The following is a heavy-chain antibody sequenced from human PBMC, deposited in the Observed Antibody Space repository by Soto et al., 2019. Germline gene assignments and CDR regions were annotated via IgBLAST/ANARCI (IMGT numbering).Heavy chain of an antibody. V-gene: IGHV1-18*04. CDR2: ISAYNGNT. D-gene: IGHD3-22*01. CDR1: GYTFTSYG. Sequence: ASVKVSCKASGYTFTSYGISWVRQAPGQGLEWMGWISAYNGNTNYAQKLQGRVTMTTDTSTSSAYMELRSLRSDDTAVYYCARVSTYYYDSSGFFDIWGQGTMVTVSS. CDR3: ARVSTYYYDSSGFFDI. J-gene: IGHJ3*02.